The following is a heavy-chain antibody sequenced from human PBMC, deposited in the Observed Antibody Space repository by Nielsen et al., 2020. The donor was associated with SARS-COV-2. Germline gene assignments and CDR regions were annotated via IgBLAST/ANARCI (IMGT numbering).Heavy chain of an antibody. Sequence: GESLKISCKGSGYSFTSYWIGWVRQMPGKGLEWMGIIYPGDSDARYSPSFQGQVTISADKSISTAYLQWSSLKASDTAMYYCARHVPPVAAAGTGWFDPWGQGTLVTVSS. D-gene: IGHD6-13*01. CDR1: GYSFTSYW. CDR3: ARHVPPVAAAGTGWFDP. V-gene: IGHV5-51*01. CDR2: IYPGDSDA. J-gene: IGHJ5*02.